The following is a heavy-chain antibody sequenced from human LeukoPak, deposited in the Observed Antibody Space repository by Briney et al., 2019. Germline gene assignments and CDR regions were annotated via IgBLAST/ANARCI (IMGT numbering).Heavy chain of an antibody. D-gene: IGHD2-2*01. CDR1: GYTFTSYG. CDR3: ARVGRIVVVSSSTSCFFDY. V-gene: IGHV1-18*01. J-gene: IGHJ4*02. CDR2: ISAYNGNT. Sequence: GASVKVSCKASGYTFTSYGISWVRQAPGQGLEWMGWISAYNGNTNYAQKLQGRVTMTTDTSTSTAYMELRSLRSDDTAVYYCARVGRIVVVSSSTSCFFDYWGQGTLVTVSS.